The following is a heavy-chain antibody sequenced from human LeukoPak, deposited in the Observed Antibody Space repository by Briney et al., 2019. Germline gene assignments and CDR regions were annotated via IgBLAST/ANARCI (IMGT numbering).Heavy chain of an antibody. CDR2: ISNEASTQ. CDR1: GLRFSNYG. D-gene: IGHD3-10*01. V-gene: IGHV3-30*03. CDR3: ARGGGSENHYAPWYFDY. J-gene: IGHJ4*02. Sequence: GSLRLSCAASGLRFSNYGMHWVRPATGEGLEWVAVISNEASTQYYAESVKGRFTISRDNSKNTLSLQMNNLRVEDTAVYYCARGGGSENHYAPWYFDYWGQGALVTVSS.